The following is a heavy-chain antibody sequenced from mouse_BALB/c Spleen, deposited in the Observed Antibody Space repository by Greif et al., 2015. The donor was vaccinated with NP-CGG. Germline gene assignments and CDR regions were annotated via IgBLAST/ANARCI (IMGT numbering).Heavy chain of an antibody. Sequence: KQSGSELVRPGASVKLSCKASGYTFTSYWMHWVKQRPGQGLEWIGNIYPGSGSTNYDEKFKSKATLTVDTSSSTAYMQLSSLTSEDSAVYYCTRLKLGYYFDYWGQGTTLTVSS. D-gene: IGHD4-1*01. J-gene: IGHJ2*01. CDR3: TRLKLGYYFDY. CDR1: GYTFTSYW. CDR2: IYPGSGST. V-gene: IGHV1S22*01.